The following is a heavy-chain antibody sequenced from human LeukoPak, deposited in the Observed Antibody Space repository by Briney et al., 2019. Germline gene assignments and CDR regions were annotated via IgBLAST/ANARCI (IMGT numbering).Heavy chain of an antibody. Sequence: SETLSLTCAVYGGSFSGYYWSWIRQPPGKRLEWIGEINHSVSTNYNPSLKSRVTISVDTSKNQVSLKLSSVTAADTAVYYCARSREQQLRKRTARGNYYYMDVWGKGTTVTVSS. CDR3: ARSREQQLRKRTARGNYYYMDV. V-gene: IGHV4-34*01. D-gene: IGHD6-13*01. CDR1: GGSFSGYY. J-gene: IGHJ6*03. CDR2: INHSVST.